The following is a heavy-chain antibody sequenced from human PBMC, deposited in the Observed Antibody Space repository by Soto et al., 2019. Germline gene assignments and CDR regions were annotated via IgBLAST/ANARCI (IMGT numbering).Heavy chain of an antibody. J-gene: IGHJ6*02. CDR2: IVVASGQT. D-gene: IGHD2-15*01. Sequence: SVKVSCKASGSGFISSGIQWVRQAHGQRLEWVGWIVVASGQTNYAQNFRGRVAITRDTSTATAYIELTGLTSEDTAVYFCSADRPDIGVGWWVWGQGTTVTVSS. CDR3: SADRPDIGVGWWV. V-gene: IGHV1-58*02. CDR1: GSGFISSG.